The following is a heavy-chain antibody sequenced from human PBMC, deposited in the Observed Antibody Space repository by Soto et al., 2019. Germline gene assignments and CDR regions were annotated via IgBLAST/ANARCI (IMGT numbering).Heavy chain of an antibody. D-gene: IGHD3-22*01. CDR3: ARGGNYYDSSGYYDDNFGY. J-gene: IGHJ4*02. V-gene: IGHV3-11*06. CDR2: ISSSSSYT. CDR1: GFTFSDYY. Sequence: GGSLRLSCAASGFTFSDYYMSWIRQAPGKGLEWVSYISSSSSYTNYADSVKGRFTISRDNAKNSLYLQMNSLRAEDTAVYYCARGGNYYDSSGYYDDNFGYWGQGTLVTVSS.